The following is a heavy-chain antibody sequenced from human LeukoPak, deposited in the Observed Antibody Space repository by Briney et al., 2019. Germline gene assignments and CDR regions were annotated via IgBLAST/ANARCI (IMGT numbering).Heavy chain of an antibody. CDR1: GFTFSSYA. CDR3: ARDLRDGYNFEFGY. CDR2: ISYDGSNK. V-gene: IGHV3-30-3*01. D-gene: IGHD5-24*01. Sequence: GRSLRLSCAASGFTFSSYAMHWVRQAPGKGLEWVAVISYDGSNKYYADSVKGRFTISRDNSKNTLYLQMNSLRAEDTAVYYCARDLRDGYNFEFGYWGQGTLVTVSS. J-gene: IGHJ4*02.